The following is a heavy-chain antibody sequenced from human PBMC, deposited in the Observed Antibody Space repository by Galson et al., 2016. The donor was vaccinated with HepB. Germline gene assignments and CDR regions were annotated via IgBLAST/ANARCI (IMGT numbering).Heavy chain of an antibody. CDR2: IFDTGST. J-gene: IGHJ4*02. Sequence: SETLSLTCTVSGSSISSYFWSWIRQPPGKGLEWIGYIFDTGSTKYNPSLESRVTISVDTSKKQFSLKLNSVTAVDTAVYYRARGPLWFGDIDSWGQGTLVTVSP. CDR3: ARGPLWFGDIDS. CDR1: GSSISSYF. V-gene: IGHV4-59*01. D-gene: IGHD3-10*01.